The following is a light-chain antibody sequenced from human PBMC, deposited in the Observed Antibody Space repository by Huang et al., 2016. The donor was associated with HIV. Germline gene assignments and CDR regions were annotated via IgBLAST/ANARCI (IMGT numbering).Light chain of an antibody. CDR2: GAS. CDR3: QQYNDWPPYT. V-gene: IGKV3-15*01. CDR1: QSVSRN. Sequence: EIVMTQSPATLSVSPGDGATLSCRASQSVSRNLAWYQQKPGQAPRLLIYGASTRATGIPARFSGSGSGTEFTLTISSLQSEDFAVYFCQQYNDWPPYTFGQGTKVDIK. J-gene: IGKJ2*01.